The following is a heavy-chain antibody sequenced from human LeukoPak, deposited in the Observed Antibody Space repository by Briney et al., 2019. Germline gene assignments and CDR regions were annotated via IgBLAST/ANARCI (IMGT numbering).Heavy chain of an antibody. CDR2: INSDGSGT. D-gene: IGHD2/OR15-2a*01. CDR1: GFTFSSYW. Sequence: SGGSLRLSCAASGFTFSSYWMHWVRQAPGKGLVWVSRINSDGSGTTYADSVKGRFTISRDNAKNTLYLQMNSLRVEDTAVYYCARDRRYFNYFQDWGQGTLVTVSS. V-gene: IGHV3-74*03. J-gene: IGHJ1*01. CDR3: ARDRRYFNYFQD.